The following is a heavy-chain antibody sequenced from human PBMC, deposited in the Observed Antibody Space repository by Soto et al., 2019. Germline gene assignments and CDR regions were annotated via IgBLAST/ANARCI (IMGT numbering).Heavy chain of an antibody. CDR1: GYGFTTYG. CDR3: ARWRYGDY. Sequence: QVHLVQSGAEVKKPGAAVKVSCKGSGYGFTTYGITWVRQAPGQGLEWMAWISAHNGNTDYAQNLQGRVTVTRDTSTSTAYMELRSLRSDDTLVYYCARWRYGDYWGQGALVTVSS. D-gene: IGHD1-1*01. V-gene: IGHV1-18*01. CDR2: ISAHNGNT. J-gene: IGHJ4*02.